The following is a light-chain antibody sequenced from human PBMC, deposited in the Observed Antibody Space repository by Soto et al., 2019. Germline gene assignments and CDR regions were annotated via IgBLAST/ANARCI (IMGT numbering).Light chain of an antibody. V-gene: IGKV3-20*01. CDR1: QSVNSRY. CDR3: QRYGSSLWT. Sequence: EIVLTQSPGTLSLSPGEGATLSCRASQSVNSRYLAWYQQKPCQAPRLLIYGASSRATGIPDRVSGSGSGTDFTLTVARLEAEDFAVYYCQRYGSSLWTFGQGTKVEIK. J-gene: IGKJ1*01. CDR2: GAS.